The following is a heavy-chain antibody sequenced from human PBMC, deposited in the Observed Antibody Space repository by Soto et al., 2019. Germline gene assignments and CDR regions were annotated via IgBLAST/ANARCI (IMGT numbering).Heavy chain of an antibody. CDR1: GGSISSGDYY. CDR3: ARIQASIWFGEFSIGY. CDR2: IYYSGST. D-gene: IGHD3-10*01. J-gene: IGHJ4*02. V-gene: IGHV4-30-4*01. Sequence: SETLSLTCTVSGGSISSGDYYWSWIRQPPGKGLEWIGYIYYSGSTYYNPSLKSRVTISVDTSKNQFSLKLSSVTAADTAVYYCARIQASIWFGEFSIGYWGQGTLVTVSS.